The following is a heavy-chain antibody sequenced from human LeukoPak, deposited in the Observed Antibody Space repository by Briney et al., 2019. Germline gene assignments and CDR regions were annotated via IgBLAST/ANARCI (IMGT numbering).Heavy chain of an antibody. V-gene: IGHV1-69*13. Sequence: SVKVSCKASGGTFSSYAISWVRQAPGQGLEWMGGIIPIFGTANYAQKFQGRVTITADESTSTAYMELSSLRSEDTAVYYCASWYPQRYEFWSGMDVWGQGTTVTVSS. D-gene: IGHD3-3*01. CDR1: GGTFSSYA. CDR3: ASWYPQRYEFWSGMDV. J-gene: IGHJ6*02. CDR2: IIPIFGTA.